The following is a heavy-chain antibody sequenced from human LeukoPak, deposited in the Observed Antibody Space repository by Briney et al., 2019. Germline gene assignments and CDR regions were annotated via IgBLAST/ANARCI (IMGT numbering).Heavy chain of an antibody. V-gene: IGHV4-34*01. CDR2: INHSGST. D-gene: IGHD3-10*01. J-gene: IGHJ4*02. CDR1: GGSFSGYY. Sequence: SGTLSLTCAVYGGSFSGYYWSWIRQPPGKGLEWIGEINHSGSTNYNPSLKSRVTISVDTSKNQFSLKLSSVTAADTAVYYCARRDYGSGSPDYWGQGTLVTVSS. CDR3: ARRDYGSGSPDY.